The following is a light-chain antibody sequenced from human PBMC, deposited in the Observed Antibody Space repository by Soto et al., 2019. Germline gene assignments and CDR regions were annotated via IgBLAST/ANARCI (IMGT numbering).Light chain of an antibody. J-gene: IGKJ1*01. CDR1: QSISSW. CDR2: KAS. CDR3: QQYNSHPET. V-gene: IGKV1-5*03. Sequence: DIQMTQSPSTLSASVGDRVTITCRASQSISSWLAWYQQKPGKAPKLLIYKASSLESGVPSRFSGSGSGTEFTLTISSLQPYDFATYYCQQYNSHPETFGQGTKVEIK.